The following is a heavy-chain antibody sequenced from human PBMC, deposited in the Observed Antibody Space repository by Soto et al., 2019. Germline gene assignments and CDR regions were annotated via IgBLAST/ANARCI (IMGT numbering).Heavy chain of an antibody. CDR2: ISSSSAST. CDR3: AKDYRAVAARRNYVDY. V-gene: IGHV3-23*01. CDR1: GFTFISYA. D-gene: IGHD6-6*01. Sequence: GGSLRLSCAASGFTFISYAMSWVRQAPGKGLEWVSSISSSSASTYYADSVKGRFTISRDNAKNTLYLQMNSLRAEDTAVYYCAKDYRAVAARRNYVDYWGQGTTVTVSS. J-gene: IGHJ4*02.